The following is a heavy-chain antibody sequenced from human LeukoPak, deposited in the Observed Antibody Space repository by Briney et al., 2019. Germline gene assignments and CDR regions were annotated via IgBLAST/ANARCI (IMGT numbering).Heavy chain of an antibody. CDR1: GFTFSSYG. CDR3: ARDPRRGYYGSGEDY. J-gene: IGHJ4*02. D-gene: IGHD3-10*01. V-gene: IGHV3-23*01. CDR2: ISGSGGST. Sequence: GGSLRLSCAASGFTFSSYGMGWVRQAPGKGLEWVSAISGSGGSTYYADSVKGRFTISRDNAKNSLYLQMNSLRAEDTAVYYCARDPRRGYYGSGEDYWGQGTLVTVSS.